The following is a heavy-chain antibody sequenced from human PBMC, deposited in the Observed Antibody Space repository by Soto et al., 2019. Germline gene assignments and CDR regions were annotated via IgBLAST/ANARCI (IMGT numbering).Heavy chain of an antibody. CDR1: GGSVSSGSYY. Sequence: QVQLQESGPGLVKPSETLSLTCTVSGGSVSSGSYYWSWIRQPPGKGLEWIGYIYYSGSTNYNPSLKSRVTISVDTSKTQFSLKLSSVTAADTAVYYCARLTVDTAMATYYYYYGMDVWGQGTTVTVSS. D-gene: IGHD5-18*01. CDR3: ARLTVDTAMATYYYYYGMDV. CDR2: IYYSGST. V-gene: IGHV4-61*01. J-gene: IGHJ6*02.